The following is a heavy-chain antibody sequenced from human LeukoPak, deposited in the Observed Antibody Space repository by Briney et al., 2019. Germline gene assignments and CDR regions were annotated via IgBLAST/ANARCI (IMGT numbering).Heavy chain of an antibody. CDR1: GFTVSSNY. J-gene: IGHJ4*02. D-gene: IGHD3-10*01. Sequence: GGSLRLSCAASGFTVSSNYMSWVRQAPGKGLEWVSVIYSGGSTYYADSVKGRFTISRDNSKNTLYLQMNSLRAEGTAVYYCARADYYYGSGSYAFIDYWGQGTLVTVSS. V-gene: IGHV3-53*01. CDR3: ARADYYYGSGSYAFIDY. CDR2: IYSGGST.